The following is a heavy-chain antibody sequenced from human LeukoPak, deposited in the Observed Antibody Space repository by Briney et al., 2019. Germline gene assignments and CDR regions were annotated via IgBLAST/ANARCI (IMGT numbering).Heavy chain of an antibody. CDR2: IIPIFGTA. J-gene: IGHJ6*03. CDR3: ARGGPSYCSSTSCYGGYYYMDV. V-gene: IGHV1-69*05. D-gene: IGHD2-2*01. CDR1: GGTFSSYA. Sequence: SVKVSCKASGGTFSSYAISRVRQAPGQGLEWMGGIIPIFGTANYAQKFQGRVTITTDESTSTAYMELSSLRSEDTAVYYCARGGPSYCSSTSCYGGYYYMDVWGKGTTVTVSS.